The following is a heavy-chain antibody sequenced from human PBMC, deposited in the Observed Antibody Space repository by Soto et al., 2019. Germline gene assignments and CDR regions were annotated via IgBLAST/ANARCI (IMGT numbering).Heavy chain of an antibody. CDR1: GGSISSGGYY. D-gene: IGHD3-10*01. V-gene: IGHV4-31*03. CDR3: ARNPPFGEPEYFQH. J-gene: IGHJ1*01. CDR2: IYYSGST. Sequence: SETLSLTCTVSGGSISSGGYYWSWIRQHPGKGLEGIGYIYYSGSTYYNPSLKSRVTISVDTSKNQFSLKLSSVTAADTAVYYCARNPPFGEPEYFQHWGQGTLVTVSS.